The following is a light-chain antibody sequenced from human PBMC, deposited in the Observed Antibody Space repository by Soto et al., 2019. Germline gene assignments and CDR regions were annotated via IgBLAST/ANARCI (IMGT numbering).Light chain of an antibody. CDR2: DAS. J-gene: IGKJ1*01. CDR1: QDISNY. Sequence: DIQMTQSPSSLSASVGDRVTITCQASQDISNYLNWYQQKPGKAPKLLIYDASNLETGVPSRFSGSGSGTDFTLTISRLQHEDFATYYCQRSYGSPPWTFGQGTKVEIK. V-gene: IGKV1-39*01. CDR3: QRSYGSPPWT.